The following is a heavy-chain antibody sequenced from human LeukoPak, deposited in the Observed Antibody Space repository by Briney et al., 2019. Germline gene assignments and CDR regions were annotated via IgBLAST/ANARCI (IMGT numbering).Heavy chain of an antibody. Sequence: GGSLRLSCAVSGFSVSGYWMTWGRQAPGKGLEWVANIKQDGSEKNYVDSVKGRFTISRDNAENSLFLQMNSLRVEDTAVYYCAREWQGGIAAAGTRIEGDYWGQGTLVAVSS. CDR1: GFSVSGYW. J-gene: IGHJ4*02. V-gene: IGHV3-7*01. D-gene: IGHD6-13*01. CDR3: AREWQGGIAAAGTRIEGDY. CDR2: IKQDGSEK.